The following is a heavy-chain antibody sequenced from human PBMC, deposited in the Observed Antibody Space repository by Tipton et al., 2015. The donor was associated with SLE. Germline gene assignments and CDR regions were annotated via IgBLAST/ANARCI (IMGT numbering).Heavy chain of an antibody. D-gene: IGHD3-10*01. CDR2: IYYSGTT. Sequence: TLSLTCTVFGASISRERHYWGWIRQTPGKGLQWIGSIYYSGTTYYSPSFKSRITMSVDTSNNLFSLKLSSVTAADSAVYYCARHGPESSLLWFGDGLDFLGQGTLVTVSS. CDR1: GASISRERHY. V-gene: IGHV4-39*01. J-gene: IGHJ4*02. CDR3: ARHGPESSLLWFGDGLDF.